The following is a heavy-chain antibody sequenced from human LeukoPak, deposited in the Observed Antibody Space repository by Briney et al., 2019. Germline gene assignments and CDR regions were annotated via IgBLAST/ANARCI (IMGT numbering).Heavy chain of an antibody. CDR2: ISGSGGST. CDR1: GFTFSSYA. V-gene: IGHV3-23*01. D-gene: IGHD2-8*02. J-gene: IGHJ4*02. CDR3: ARDTYWSPFY. Sequence: GGSLRLSCAASGFTFSSYAMSWVRQAPGKGLEWVSVISGSGGSTYYADSVKGRFTISRDNSESTVFLQMNSLRLEDAGVYYCARDTYWSPFYWGQGTLLTVSS.